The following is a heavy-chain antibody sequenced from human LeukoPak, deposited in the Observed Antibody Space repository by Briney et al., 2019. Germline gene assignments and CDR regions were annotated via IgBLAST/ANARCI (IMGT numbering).Heavy chain of an antibody. D-gene: IGHD3-22*01. CDR2: ISGSGGST. J-gene: IGHJ4*02. CDR3: AKGRAYYDSSGYYLLDY. Sequence: GGSLRLSCAASGFTFSSYAMSWVRQAPGKGLEWVSAISGSGGSTYYADSVKGRFTISRDNSENTLYLQMNSLRAEDTAVYYCAKGRAYYDSSGYYLLDYWGQGTLVTVSS. V-gene: IGHV3-23*01. CDR1: GFTFSSYA.